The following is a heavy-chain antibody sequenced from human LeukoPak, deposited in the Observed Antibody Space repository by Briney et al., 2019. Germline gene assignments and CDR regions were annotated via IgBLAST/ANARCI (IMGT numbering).Heavy chain of an antibody. Sequence: KPSETLSLTCAVYGGSFSGYYWSWIRQPPGKGLEWIGEINHSGSTNYNPSLKSRVTISVDTSKNQFSLKLSSVTAADTAVYYCARLGRITIFGVVIAQDAFDIWGQGTMVTVSS. D-gene: IGHD3-3*01. J-gene: IGHJ3*02. CDR2: INHSGST. V-gene: IGHV4-34*01. CDR3: ARLGRITIFGVVIAQDAFDI. CDR1: GGSFSGYY.